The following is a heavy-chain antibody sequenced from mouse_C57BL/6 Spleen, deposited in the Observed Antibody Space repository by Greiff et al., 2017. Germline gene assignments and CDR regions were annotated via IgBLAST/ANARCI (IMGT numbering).Heavy chain of an antibody. Sequence: QVQLQQSGAELVRPGTSVKVSCKASGYAFTNYLIEWVKQRPGQGLEWIGVINPGSGGTNYNEKFKGKATLTADKSSSTAYMQLSSLTSEDSAVYFCARWEGNYGDYYAMDYWGQGTSVTVSS. CDR2: INPGSGGT. V-gene: IGHV1-54*01. CDR1: GYAFTNYL. D-gene: IGHD2-1*01. J-gene: IGHJ4*01. CDR3: ARWEGNYGDYYAMDY.